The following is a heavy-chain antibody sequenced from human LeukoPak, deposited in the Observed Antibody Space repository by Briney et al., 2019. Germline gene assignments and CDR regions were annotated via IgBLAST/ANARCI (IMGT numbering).Heavy chain of an antibody. Sequence: ASVKVSCKASGFTFTSSAMQWVRQARGQRLEWIGWIVVGSGNTNYAQKFQERVTITRDMSTSTAYMELSSLRSEDTAVYYCAARRTYGSGFYYFDYWGQGTLVSVSS. CDR1: GFTFTSSA. V-gene: IGHV1-58*02. J-gene: IGHJ4*02. CDR3: AARRTYGSGFYYFDY. CDR2: IVVGSGNT. D-gene: IGHD3-10*01.